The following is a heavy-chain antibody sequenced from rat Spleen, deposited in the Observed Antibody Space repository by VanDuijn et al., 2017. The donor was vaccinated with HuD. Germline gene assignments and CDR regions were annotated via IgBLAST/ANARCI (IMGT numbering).Heavy chain of an antibody. Sequence: EVQLVESGGGLVQPGRSLKLSCAASGFTFSDYGMAWVRQAPTKGLEWVATISYGDSSGHSSTYYRDSVKGRFTISRDNAKNALYLQMNNLRSEDTAIYYCTKVLGNWFAYWGQGTLVTVSS. CDR2: ISYGDSSGHSST. V-gene: IGHV5-29*01. J-gene: IGHJ3*01. CDR1: GFTFSDYG. CDR3: TKVLGNWFAY. D-gene: IGHD5-1*01.